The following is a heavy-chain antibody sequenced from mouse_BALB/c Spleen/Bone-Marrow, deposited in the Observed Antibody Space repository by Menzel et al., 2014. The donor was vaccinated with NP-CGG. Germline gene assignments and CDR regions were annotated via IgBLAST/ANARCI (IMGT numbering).Heavy chain of an antibody. CDR2: IWSGGGA. J-gene: IGHJ4*01. Sequence: QVQLQQSGPGLVQPSQSLSITCTVSGFSLTSYGVHWVHQSPGKGLEWLGVIWSGGGADYNAPFMSRLNISKVKSKSQAFCKMNILQANDTAKYSGVRIPIRRNPMDYWGQGTSVTVSS. CDR3: VRIPIRRNPMDY. D-gene: IGHD2-12*01. CDR1: GFSLTSYG. V-gene: IGHV2-2*02.